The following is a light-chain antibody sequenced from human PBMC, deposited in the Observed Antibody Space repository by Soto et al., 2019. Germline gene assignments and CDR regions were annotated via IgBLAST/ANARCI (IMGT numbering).Light chain of an antibody. Sequence: EIVLTQSPATLSLSPGERATLSCRASQSVSSYLAWYQQQPGQAPRLLIYDASNRATGIPARFSGSGSGTDFTLTISSLEPEDFAVYYCQQRLTFGGGTKVEIK. V-gene: IGKV3-11*01. CDR2: DAS. CDR3: QQRLT. J-gene: IGKJ4*01. CDR1: QSVSSY.